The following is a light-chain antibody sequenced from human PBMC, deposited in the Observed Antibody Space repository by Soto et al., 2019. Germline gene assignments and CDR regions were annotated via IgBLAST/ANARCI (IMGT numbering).Light chain of an antibody. Sequence: IQMTQFASAMTASVGDRFTITFRASQGVRTYLAWFQQKPGKVPKRLIFSASSLQSGVPSRFSGNGSGTDFTFTISSLQPEDIATYYCQQYSHLITFGQGTRLEIK. V-gene: IGKV1-17*03. CDR3: QQYSHLIT. CDR2: SAS. J-gene: IGKJ5*01. CDR1: QGVRTY.